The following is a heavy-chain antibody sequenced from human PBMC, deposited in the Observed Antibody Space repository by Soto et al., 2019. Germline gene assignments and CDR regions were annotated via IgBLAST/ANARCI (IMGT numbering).Heavy chain of an antibody. CDR1: GFTFSSYA. D-gene: IGHD2-2*01. CDR3: AKDYPFVVVVPAAAFDY. V-gene: IGHV3-23*01. J-gene: IGHJ4*02. CDR2: ISGSGGST. Sequence: EVQLLESGGGLVQPGGSLRLSCAASGFTFSSYAMSWVRQAPGKGLEWVSAISGSGGSTYYADSVKGRFTISRDNSKNTLYLQMNSLRAKDTAVYYCAKDYPFVVVVPAAAFDYWGQGTLVTVSS.